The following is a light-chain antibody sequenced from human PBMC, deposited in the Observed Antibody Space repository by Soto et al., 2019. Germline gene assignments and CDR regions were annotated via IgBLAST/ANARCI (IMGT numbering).Light chain of an antibody. CDR2: DVT. CDR3: SSYAATNKVT. CDR1: NSDIGGYNS. J-gene: IGLJ2*01. V-gene: IGLV2-8*01. Sequence: QSALTQPPSASGSPGQSVTISCTGANSDIGGYNSVSWYQHHPAKAPKLIIYDVTKRPSGVPDRFSGSKSGNTASLTVSGLQAEDEADYFCSSYAATNKVTFGGGTKLTVL.